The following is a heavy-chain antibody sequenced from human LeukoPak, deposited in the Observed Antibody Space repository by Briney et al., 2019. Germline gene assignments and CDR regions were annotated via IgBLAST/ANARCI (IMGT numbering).Heavy chain of an antibody. J-gene: IGHJ6*03. CDR3: ARGPPPPYYDILTGYYGYYYYYMDV. V-gene: IGHV4-59*01. CDR2: IYYSGST. CDR1: GGSISSYY. Sequence: PSETLSLTCTVSGGSISSYYWSWIRQPPGKGLEWIGYIYYSGSTNYNPSLKSRVTISVDTSKNQFSLKLSSVAAADTAVYYCARGPPPPYYDILTGYYGYYYYYMDVWGKGTTVTVSS. D-gene: IGHD3-9*01.